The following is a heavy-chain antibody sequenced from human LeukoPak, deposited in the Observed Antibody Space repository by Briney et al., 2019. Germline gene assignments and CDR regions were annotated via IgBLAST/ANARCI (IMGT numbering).Heavy chain of an antibody. Sequence: GGSLRLSCAASGFTFSSYSMNWVRQAPGKGLEWVSSISSSSSYMSYADSVKGRFTISRDNAKNSLYLQMNGLRAEDTAVYYCARERTTIMSGTAIGGYWGQGTLVTVSS. D-gene: IGHD4-11*01. J-gene: IGHJ4*02. V-gene: IGHV3-21*01. CDR1: GFTFSSYS. CDR3: ARERTTIMSGTAIGGY. CDR2: ISSSSSYM.